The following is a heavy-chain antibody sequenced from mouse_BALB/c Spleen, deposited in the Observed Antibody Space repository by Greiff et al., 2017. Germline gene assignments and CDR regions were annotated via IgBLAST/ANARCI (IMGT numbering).Heavy chain of an antibody. D-gene: IGHD2-1*01. Sequence: EVKLMESGPGLVKPSQSLSLTCTVTGYSITSDYAWNWIRQFPGNKLEWMGYISYSGSTSYNPSLKSRISITRDTSKNQFFLQLNSVTTEDTATYYCARGYYGNYHYAMDYWGQGTSVTVSS. CDR2: ISYSGST. J-gene: IGHJ4*01. CDR3: ARGYYGNYHYAMDY. CDR1: GYSITSDYA. V-gene: IGHV3-2*02.